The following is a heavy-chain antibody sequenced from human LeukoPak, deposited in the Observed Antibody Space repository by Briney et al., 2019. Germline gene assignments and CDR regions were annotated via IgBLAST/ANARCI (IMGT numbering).Heavy chain of an antibody. Sequence: SCKASGYTFTSYAMHWVRQAPGKGLEWVAVISYDGGNEYYADSVKGRFTISRDNSKNTLYLQMNSLRAEDTAVYYCARALDKPYDYWGQGTLVTVSS. CDR1: GYTFTSYA. V-gene: IGHV3-30-3*01. CDR3: ARALDKPYDY. CDR2: ISYDGGNE. J-gene: IGHJ4*02.